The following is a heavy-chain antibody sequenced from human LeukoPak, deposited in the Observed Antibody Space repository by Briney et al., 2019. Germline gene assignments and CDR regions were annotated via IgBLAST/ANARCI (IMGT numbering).Heavy chain of an antibody. CDR3: ARSERSLIRYGMDV. J-gene: IGHJ6*02. CDR2: IIPILGIA. Sequence: ASVKVSCKASGGTFSSYAISCVRQAPGQGLEWMGRIIPILGIANYAQKFQGRVTITADKSTSTAYMELSSLRSEDTAVYYCARSERSLIRYGMDVWGQGTTVTVSS. V-gene: IGHV1-69*04. CDR1: GGTFSSYA. D-gene: IGHD5-24*01.